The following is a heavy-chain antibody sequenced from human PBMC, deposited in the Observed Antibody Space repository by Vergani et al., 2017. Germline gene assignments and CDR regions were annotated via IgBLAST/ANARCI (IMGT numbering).Heavy chain of an antibody. D-gene: IGHD6-6*01. CDR1: GGSFSGYY. CDR3: AREGYSSSSN. CDR2: INHSGST. V-gene: IGHV4-34*01. J-gene: IGHJ4*02. Sequence: QVQLQQWGAGLLKPSETLSLTCAVYGGSFSGYYWSWIRQPPGKGLAWIGEINHSGSTNYNPSLKSRVTISVDTSKNQFSLKLSSVTAADTAVYYCAREGYSSSSNWGQGTLVTVSS.